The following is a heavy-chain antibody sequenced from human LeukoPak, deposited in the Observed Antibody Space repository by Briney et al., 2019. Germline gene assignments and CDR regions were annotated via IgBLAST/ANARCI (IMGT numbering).Heavy chain of an antibody. CDR2: ISSSSSYI. D-gene: IGHD5-18*01. CDR3: ARDGDSYGQSYFDY. Sequence: GGSLRLSCAASGFTFSSYSMNWVRQAPGKGLEWVSSISSSSSYIYYADSVKGRFTISRDNAKNSLYLQMNSLRAEDTAVYYCARDGDSYGQSYFDYWGQGTLVTVSS. CDR1: GFTFSSYS. V-gene: IGHV3-21*01. J-gene: IGHJ4*02.